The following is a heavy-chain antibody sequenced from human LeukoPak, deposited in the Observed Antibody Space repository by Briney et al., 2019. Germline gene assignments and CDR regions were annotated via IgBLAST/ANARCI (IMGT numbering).Heavy chain of an antibody. J-gene: IGHJ4*02. CDR1: GFTFSSYW. CDR2: IKQDGSEK. V-gene: IGHV3-7*03. Sequence: GGSLRLSCAASGFTFSSYWMSWVRQAPGKGLEWVANIKQDGSEKYYVDSVKGRFTISRDNAKNSLYLQMNSLRAEDTAVYYCARDLSGGPEGEFDYWGQGTLVTVSS. CDR3: ARDLSGGPEGEFDY. D-gene: IGHD6-19*01.